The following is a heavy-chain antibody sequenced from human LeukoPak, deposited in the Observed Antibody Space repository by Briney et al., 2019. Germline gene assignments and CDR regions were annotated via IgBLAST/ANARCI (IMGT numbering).Heavy chain of an antibody. Sequence: SETLSLTCTVSAGSISTYYWSWIRQSPGKGLEWIGYVDYTGSTIYNPSVKSRVTISVDRSRNQFFLRLESVTAADTAVYYCARQGFTGAWSYWLDYWGQGILVTVSS. CDR1: AGSISTYY. J-gene: IGHJ4*02. CDR3: ARQGFTGAWSYWLDY. D-gene: IGHD6-19*01. V-gene: IGHV4-59*08. CDR2: VDYTGST.